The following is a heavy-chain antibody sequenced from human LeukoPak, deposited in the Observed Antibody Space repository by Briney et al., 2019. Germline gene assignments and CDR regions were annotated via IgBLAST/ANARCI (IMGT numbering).Heavy chain of an antibody. D-gene: IGHD3-22*01. CDR1: GYTFTGYY. V-gene: IGHV1-2*02. CDR2: INPNSGGT. J-gene: IGHJ6*03. Sequence: ASVKVSCKASGYTFTGYYMHWVRQAPGQGLEWMGWINPNSGGTNYAQKFQGRVTMTRDTSISTAYMELRSLRSDDTAVYYCARNSITMIEYYMDVWGKGTTVTVSS. CDR3: ARNSITMIEYYMDV.